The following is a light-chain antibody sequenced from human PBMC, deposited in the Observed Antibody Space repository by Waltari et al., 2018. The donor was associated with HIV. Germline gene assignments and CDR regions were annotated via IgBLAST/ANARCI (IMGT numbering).Light chain of an antibody. Sequence: QSALTQPPSASGAPGQSVANPSTGTSIDAGSCNHVSWYQQHPGKAPKLMIYEVSKRPSGVPDRFSGSKSGNTAALTVSGLQAEDEADYYCSSYAGSNVVFGGGTKLTVL. J-gene: IGLJ2*01. CDR3: SSYAGSNVV. V-gene: IGLV2-8*01. CDR2: EVS. CDR1: SIDAGSCNH.